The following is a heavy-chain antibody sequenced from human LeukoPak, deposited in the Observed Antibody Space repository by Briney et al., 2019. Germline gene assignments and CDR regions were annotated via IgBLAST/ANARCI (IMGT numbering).Heavy chain of an antibody. CDR1: GFTFSSYW. CDR3: ARSGVRFLEWLLSYHDAFDI. D-gene: IGHD3-3*01. J-gene: IGHJ3*02. Sequence: LPGGSLRLSCAASGFTFSSYWMSWVRRAPGKGLEWVANIKQDGSEKYYVDSVKGRFTISRDNAKNSLYLQMNSLRAEDTAVYYCARSGVRFLEWLLSYHDAFDIWGQGTMVTVSS. V-gene: IGHV3-7*01. CDR2: IKQDGSEK.